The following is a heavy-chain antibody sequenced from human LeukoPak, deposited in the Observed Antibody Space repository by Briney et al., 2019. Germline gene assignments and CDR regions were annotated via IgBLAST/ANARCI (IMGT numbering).Heavy chain of an antibody. CDR1: GESFSAYY. CDR2: INHSGSN. Sequence: SETLSLTRAVYGESFSAYYWSWIRQPPGKGREWIGEINHSGSNDYNPSLKSRVPISVDTSNKQFSLKLSSVTAADPAVYYCARRPMGQLAHDYWGQGTLVSVSS. CDR3: ARRPMGQLAHDY. V-gene: IGHV4-34*01. J-gene: IGHJ4*02. D-gene: IGHD6-6*01.